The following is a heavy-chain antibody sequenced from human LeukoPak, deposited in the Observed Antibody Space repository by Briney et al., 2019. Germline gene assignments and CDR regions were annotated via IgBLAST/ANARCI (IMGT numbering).Heavy chain of an antibody. CDR2: IKHDGTEK. Sequence: GGSLRLSCAASGFTFSSNWMSWVRQAPGKGLEWVANIKHDGTEKYYMDSLKGRFTISRDNAKNALYLQMHRLRAEDTAVYYCASYCATIPCFGSFDSWGQGTLVTVSS. J-gene: IGHJ4*02. V-gene: IGHV3-7*01. D-gene: IGHD2-8*01. CDR3: ASYCATIPCFGSFDS. CDR1: GFTFSSNW.